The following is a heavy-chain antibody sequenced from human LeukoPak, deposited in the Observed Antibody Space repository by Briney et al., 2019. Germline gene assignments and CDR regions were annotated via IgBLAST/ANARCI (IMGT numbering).Heavy chain of an antibody. CDR2: IWYDGSNK. CDR3: ARDQVGATSDWFDP. J-gene: IGHJ5*02. Sequence: GGSLRLSCAASGFTFRDYWMSWVRQSPGKGLEWVAVIWYDGSNKYYADSVKGRFTISRDNSKNTLYLQMNSLRAEDTAVYYCARDQVGATSDWFDPWGQGTLVTVSS. D-gene: IGHD1-26*01. CDR1: GFTFRDYW. V-gene: IGHV3-33*08.